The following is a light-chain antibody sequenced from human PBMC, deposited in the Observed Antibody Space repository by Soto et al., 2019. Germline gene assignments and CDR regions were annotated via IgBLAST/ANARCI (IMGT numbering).Light chain of an antibody. V-gene: IGLV2-11*01. CDR2: DVT. CDR3: MCYAGGNNWV. CDR1: NSDVGGYNS. J-gene: IGLJ3*02. Sequence: QSVLTQPRSVSGSPGQSVTISCTGTNSDVGGYNSVSWYQQLPGKAPKLMISDVTKRPSGVPDRFSGSKSGNTASLTVSGLQAEDEADYYCMCYAGGNNWVFGGGTKLTVL.